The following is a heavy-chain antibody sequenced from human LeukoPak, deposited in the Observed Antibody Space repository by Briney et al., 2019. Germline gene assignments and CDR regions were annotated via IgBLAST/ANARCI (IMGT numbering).Heavy chain of an antibody. J-gene: IGHJ1*01. CDR2: INAGNGNT. V-gene: IGHV1-3*01. D-gene: IGHD2-21*02. CDR3: SREPSSCGGDCYSYFQH. Sequence: ASVKVSCKASGYTFTSYAMHWVRQAPGQRLEWMGWINAGNGNTKYSQKFQGRVTITRDTSASTAYMELSSLRSEDTAVYYCSREPSSCGGDCYSYFQHWGQGTLVTVSS. CDR1: GYTFTSYA.